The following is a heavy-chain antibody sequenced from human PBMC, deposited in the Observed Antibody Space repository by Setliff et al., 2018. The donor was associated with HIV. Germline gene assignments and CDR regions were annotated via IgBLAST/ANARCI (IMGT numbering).Heavy chain of an antibody. J-gene: IGHJ4*02. CDR2: SYYSGST. CDR1: GGSISSYY. D-gene: IGHD6-25*01. Sequence: PSETLSLTCTVSGGSISSYYWSWIRQPPGKGLEWIGYSYYSGSTKHNPSLKSRVTISLDTSKNQFSLKLTSVTAADTAVYYCARYSPRGYTLTGPYWGQGTLVTVSS. CDR3: ARYSPRGYTLTGPY. V-gene: IGHV4-59*01.